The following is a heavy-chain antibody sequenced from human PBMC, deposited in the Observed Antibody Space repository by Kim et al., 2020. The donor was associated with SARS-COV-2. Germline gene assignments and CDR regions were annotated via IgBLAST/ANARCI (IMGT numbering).Heavy chain of an antibody. J-gene: IGHJ6*02. D-gene: IGHD1-1*01. CDR2: INPSGGST. CDR3: ARDLIGGNDFYYYYGMDV. V-gene: IGHV1-46*01. CDR1: GYTFTSYY. Sequence: ASVKVSCKASGYTFTSYYMHWVRQAPGQGLEWMGIINPSGGSTSYAQKFQGRVTMTRDTSTSTVYMELSSLRSEDTAVYYCARDLIGGNDFYYYYGMDVWGQGTTVTVSS.